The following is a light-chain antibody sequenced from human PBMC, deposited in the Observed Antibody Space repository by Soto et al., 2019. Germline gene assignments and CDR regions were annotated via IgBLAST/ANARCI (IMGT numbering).Light chain of an antibody. Sequence: QSVLTPPAPMSESSGQSTTISCIGANTNIGRYNFVSCSQQHPGKAPKLISYDSSKRPSGLSDRFYGSKSGNTASPTISGHAADDEADYYCWSYAGRSTSVFGTGTKVTVL. CDR2: DSS. V-gene: IGLV2-23*01. J-gene: IGLJ1*01. CDR3: WSYAGRSTSV. CDR1: NTNIGRYNF.